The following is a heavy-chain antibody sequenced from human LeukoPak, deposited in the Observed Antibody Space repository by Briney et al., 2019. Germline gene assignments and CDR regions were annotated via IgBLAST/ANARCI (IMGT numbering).Heavy chain of an antibody. D-gene: IGHD6-13*01. J-gene: IGHJ5*02. V-gene: IGHV3-53*01. Sequence: PGGSLRLSCAASGFTVSSNYMSWVRQAPGKGLEWVSVIYSGGSTYYADSVKGRFTISRDDSKNTLSLQMDSLSAEDTAAYYCARDRAAADPWGQGTLVTVSS. CDR3: ARDRAAADP. CDR1: GFTVSSNY. CDR2: IYSGGST.